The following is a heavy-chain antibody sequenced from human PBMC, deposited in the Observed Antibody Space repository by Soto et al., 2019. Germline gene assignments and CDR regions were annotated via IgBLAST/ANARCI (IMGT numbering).Heavy chain of an antibody. CDR2: IYYSGST. V-gene: IGHV4-59*01. D-gene: IGHD5-18*01. CDR3: AREEMGYSYELAVPGSFDL. J-gene: IGHJ2*01. CDR1: GGSIGSYY. Sequence: SETLSLTCTVSGGSIGSYYWSWIRQPPGKGLEWIGYIYYSGSTNYNPSLKSRVTISVDTSKNQFSLKLSSVTAADTAVYYCAREEMGYSYELAVPGSFDLWGRGTLVTVSS.